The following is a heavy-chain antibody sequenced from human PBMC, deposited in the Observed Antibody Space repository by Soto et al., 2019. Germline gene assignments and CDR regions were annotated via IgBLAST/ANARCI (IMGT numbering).Heavy chain of an antibody. CDR2: ISYEGSNT. J-gene: IGHJ6*02. CDR3: ARVTPGNNLYYFSGLDV. D-gene: IGHD1-1*01. CDR1: GFTSDTYG. Sequence: QVHLVESGGGVAQPGRSLRLSCVASGFTSDTYGIHWVRQAPGKGLQWVALISYEGSNTYYADSVRGRFTISRDNSKNTLYLQINALRPDDTGVYYCARVTPGNNLYYFSGLDVWGRGTSVTVSS. V-gene: IGHV3-30-3*01.